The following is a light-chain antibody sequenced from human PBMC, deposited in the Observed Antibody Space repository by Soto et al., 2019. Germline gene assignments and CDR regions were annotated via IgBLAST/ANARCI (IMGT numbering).Light chain of an antibody. CDR3: QQYNSYSPELT. J-gene: IGKJ4*01. V-gene: IGKV1-5*01. CDR2: DAS. CDR1: QIISSW. Sequence: DIQMTQSPSTLSASVGDRVTITCRASQIISSWLAWYQQKPGKAPKLLIYDASSLESGVPSRFSGSGSGTEFTLTISSLQPDDFATYYCQQYNSYSPELTFGGGTKVEIK.